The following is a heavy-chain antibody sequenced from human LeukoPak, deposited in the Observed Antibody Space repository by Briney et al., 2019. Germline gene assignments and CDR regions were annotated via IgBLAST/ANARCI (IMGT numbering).Heavy chain of an antibody. CDR3: AREKATYYFDY. CDR1: GGTFSSYA. J-gene: IGHJ4*02. D-gene: IGHD5-24*01. V-gene: IGHV1-69*01. Sequence: SSVNVSCKASGGTFSSYAISWVRQAPGQGLGWMGGIIPIFGTANYAQKFQGRVTITADESKSTAYMELSSLRSEDTAVYYCAREKATYYFDYWGQGTLVTVSS. CDR2: IIPIFGTA.